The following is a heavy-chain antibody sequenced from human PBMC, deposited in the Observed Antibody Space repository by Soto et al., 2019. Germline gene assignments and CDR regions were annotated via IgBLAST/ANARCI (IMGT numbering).Heavy chain of an antibody. CDR3: ARDTGSSGYYLDY. CDR2: ISYSGST. CDR1: AGSIRLGGYY. V-gene: IGHV4-31*03. Sequence: SETLSPACTVSAGSIRLGGYYSSWIRQHPGKGLEWIGYISYSGSTYYNPSLKSRVTISVDTSKNQFSLNLSSVTAADTAVYYCARDTGSSGYYLDYWGQGTLVTVSS. D-gene: IGHD3-22*01. J-gene: IGHJ4*02.